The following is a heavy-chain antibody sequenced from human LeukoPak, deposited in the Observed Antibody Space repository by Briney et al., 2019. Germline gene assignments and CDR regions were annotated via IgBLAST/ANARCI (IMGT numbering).Heavy chain of an antibody. V-gene: IGHV3-20*04. CDR2: INWNGDTT. D-gene: IGHD4-23*01. J-gene: IGHJ6*03. CDR1: GFTFDDYG. CDR3: ATSSGGKSPYYFFYMDV. Sequence: GGSLRLSCAASGFTFDDYGMTWVRRAPGKGLEWVSSINWNGDTTGYADSVKGRFTISRDNAQNSLYLQMNSLRADDTALYYCATSSGGKSPYYFFYMDVWGKGTTVTVSS.